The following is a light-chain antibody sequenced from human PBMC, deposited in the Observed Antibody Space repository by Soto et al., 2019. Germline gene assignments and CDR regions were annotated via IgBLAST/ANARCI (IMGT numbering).Light chain of an antibody. CDR2: DVN. V-gene: IGLV2-8*01. CDR3: CSFADFTYV. J-gene: IGLJ1*01. CDR1: SSDVGAYIF. Sequence: QSALTQPPSASGSPGQSVTISCTGTSSDVGAYIFVSWYQQHPGKAPKLMVYDVNRRPPGVPDRFFGSKSGNTASLTVSGLQAEDEADYYCCSFADFTYVFGTGTKVTVL.